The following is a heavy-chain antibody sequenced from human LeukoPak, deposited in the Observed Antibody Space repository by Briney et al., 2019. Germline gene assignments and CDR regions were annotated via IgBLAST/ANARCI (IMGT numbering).Heavy chain of an antibody. J-gene: IGHJ4*02. CDR1: GFTFSSYA. Sequence: GGSLRLSCAASGFTFSSYAMRWVRQAPGKGLEWVAVISYDGSNKYYADSVKGRFTISRDNSKNTLYLQMNSLRAEDTAVYYCARDGAYSLYYFDYWGQGTLVTVSS. D-gene: IGHD1-26*01. CDR3: ARDGAYSLYYFDY. CDR2: ISYDGSNK. V-gene: IGHV3-30-3*01.